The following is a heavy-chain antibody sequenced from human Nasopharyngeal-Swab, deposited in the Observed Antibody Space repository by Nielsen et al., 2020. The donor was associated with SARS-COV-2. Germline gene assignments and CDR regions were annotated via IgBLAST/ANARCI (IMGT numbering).Heavy chain of an antibody. Sequence: ETLSPTCPVSGGSISSYYWSWIRQPAGEGLEWIGRIYTSGSTNYNPSLKSRVTMSVDTSKNTFSLKLSSVTAADTAVYYCARDHSGSFDYWGQGTLVTVSS. V-gene: IGHV4-4*07. CDR3: ARDHSGSFDY. D-gene: IGHD1-26*01. J-gene: IGHJ4*02. CDR1: GGSISSYY. CDR2: IYTSGST.